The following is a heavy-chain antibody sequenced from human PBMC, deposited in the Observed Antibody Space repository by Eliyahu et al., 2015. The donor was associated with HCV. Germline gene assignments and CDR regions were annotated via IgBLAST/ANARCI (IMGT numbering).Heavy chain of an antibody. V-gene: IGHV1-8*01. Sequence: VSCKASGYIFTNYDINWVRQAPGQGLEWMGWMDPNSGNTGFAQKFQGRVTVTRNTSINTAYMELSSLRSDDTAVYYCARSIGAALDYWGQGTLLSVSS. J-gene: IGHJ4*02. CDR3: ARSIGAALDY. D-gene: IGHD6-13*01. CDR1: GYIFTNYD. CDR2: MDPNSGNT.